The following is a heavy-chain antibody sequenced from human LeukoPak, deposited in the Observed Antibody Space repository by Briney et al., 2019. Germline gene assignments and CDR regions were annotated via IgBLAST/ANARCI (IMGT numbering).Heavy chain of an antibody. D-gene: IGHD6-13*01. Sequence: SETLSLTCTVSGGSISSSSHYWSWIRQPPGKGLEWIASINYSGSTYYNPSLKSRVTISVDTSKNQFSLKLSSVTAADTAVYYCGSRGVAAAGTEFDYWGQGTLVTVSS. CDR2: INYSGST. J-gene: IGHJ4*02. CDR1: GGSISSSSHY. V-gene: IGHV4-39*01. CDR3: GSRGVAAAGTEFDY.